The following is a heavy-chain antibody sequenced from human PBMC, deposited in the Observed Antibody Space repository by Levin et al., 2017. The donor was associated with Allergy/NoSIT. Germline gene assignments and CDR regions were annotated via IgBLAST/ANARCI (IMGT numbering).Heavy chain of an antibody. CDR1: GYTFTSYY. CDR3: ARVTGFTDTAMALRY. V-gene: IGHV1-46*03. D-gene: IGHD5-18*01. Sequence: GESLKISCKASGYTFTSYYMHWVRQAPGQGLEWMGIINPSGGSTSYAQKFQGRVTMTRDTSTSTVYMELSSLRSEDTAVYYCARVTGFTDTAMALRYWGQGTLVTVSS. J-gene: IGHJ4*02. CDR2: INPSGGST.